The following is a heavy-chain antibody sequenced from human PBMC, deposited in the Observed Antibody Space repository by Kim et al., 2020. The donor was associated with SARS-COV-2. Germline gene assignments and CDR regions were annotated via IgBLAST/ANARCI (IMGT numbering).Heavy chain of an antibody. J-gene: IGHJ4*02. V-gene: IGHV2-5*01. D-gene: IGHD2-21*01. Sequence: PSLKSRLTITKDTSKNQVVLTMTNMDPVDTATYYCAHGARGAYSVPYFDYWGQGTLVTVSS. CDR3: AHGARGAYSVPYFDY.